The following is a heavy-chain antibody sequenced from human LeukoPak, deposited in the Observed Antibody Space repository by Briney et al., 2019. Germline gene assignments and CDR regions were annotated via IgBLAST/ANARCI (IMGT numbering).Heavy chain of an antibody. CDR1: GGSVRGGIYY. Sequence: SETLSLTCTVSGGSVRGGIYYWSWIRPPPGRGLEWIGYIYYSGSTNYNPSLKSRVTISVDTSKNQFSLKMSSVTAADTAVYYCARSRDGTRFDYWGQGTLVTVSS. J-gene: IGHJ4*02. CDR2: IYYSGST. V-gene: IGHV4-61*01. CDR3: ARSRDGTRFDY. D-gene: IGHD5-24*01.